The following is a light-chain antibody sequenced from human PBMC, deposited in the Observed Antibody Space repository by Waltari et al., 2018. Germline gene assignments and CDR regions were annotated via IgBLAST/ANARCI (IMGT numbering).Light chain of an antibody. CDR2: DDG. CDR3: QVWDSGSDHYV. V-gene: IGLV3-21*02. J-gene: IGLJ1*01. Sequence: SYELTQPPSVSVAPGQPARSPCDGDQLGSQNVHWYQHKPGQAPVLVVDDDGDRPSGIPERFSGSNSGNTAALTISRVDAGDEAEYYCQVWDSGSDHYVFGTVTKVTVL. CDR1: QLGSQN.